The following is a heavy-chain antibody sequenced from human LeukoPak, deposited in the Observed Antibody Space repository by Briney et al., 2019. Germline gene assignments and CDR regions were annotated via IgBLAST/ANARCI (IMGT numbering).Heavy chain of an antibody. CDR3: ARQFCGGDCYSYYFDY. V-gene: IGHV4-39*01. CDR1: GGSISSSSYY. J-gene: IGHJ4*02. CDR2: IYYSGST. D-gene: IGHD2-21*02. Sequence: SETLSLTCTVSGGSISSSSYYWGCIRQPLGKGLEWIGSIYYSGSTYYNPSLKSRVTISVDTSKNQFSLKLSSVTAADTAVYYCARQFCGGDCYSYYFDYWGQGTLVTVSS.